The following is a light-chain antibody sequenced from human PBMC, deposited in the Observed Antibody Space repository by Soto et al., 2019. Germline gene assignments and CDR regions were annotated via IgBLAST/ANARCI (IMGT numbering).Light chain of an antibody. J-gene: IGKJ1*01. CDR1: QGISSW. V-gene: IGKV1-12*01. CDR2: AAS. Sequence: DIQLTQSPSSVSASLGERVTITCRASQGISSWLAWYQQKSGKAPQLLIYAASTLQSGVPSRFSGSGSGTDFTLTISRLEPEDFAVYYCQQYGSSGTFGQGTKVDI. CDR3: QQYGSSGT.